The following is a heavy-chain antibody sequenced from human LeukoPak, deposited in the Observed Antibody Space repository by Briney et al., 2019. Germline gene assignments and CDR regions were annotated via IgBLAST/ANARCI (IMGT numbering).Heavy chain of an antibody. D-gene: IGHD5-24*01. CDR3: ARSRDGYNPNDY. CDR2: ISPYNVNT. V-gene: IGHV1-18*01. J-gene: IGHJ4*02. CDR1: GYTFTSYG. Sequence: ASVKVSCKASGYTFTSYGISWVRQAPGQGLVWMGWISPYNVNTNNAQQFQGRVTMTTDTSTSTAYTELRSLRSDDTAVYFCARSRDGYNPNDYWGQGTLVTVSS.